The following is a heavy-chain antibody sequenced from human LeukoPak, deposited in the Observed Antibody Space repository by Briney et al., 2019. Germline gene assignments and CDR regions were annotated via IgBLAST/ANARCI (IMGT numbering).Heavy chain of an antibody. Sequence: AASVKVSCKPSGGTFSNYAISWLRQAPGQGPEWMGRIIPMFGIANYAQRFEGRVTITADKSTNTVYMEMSSLRSEDTAVYYCATPPSPRYSSGWLPYWGQGTLVTVSS. CDR2: IIPMFGIA. V-gene: IGHV1-69*04. D-gene: IGHD6-19*01. CDR3: ATPPSPRYSSGWLPY. J-gene: IGHJ4*02. CDR1: GGTFSNYA.